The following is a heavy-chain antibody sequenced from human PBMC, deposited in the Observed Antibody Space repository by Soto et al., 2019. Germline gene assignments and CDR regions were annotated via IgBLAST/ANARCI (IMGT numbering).Heavy chain of an antibody. CDR1: GYSISSGYY. D-gene: IGHD6-19*01. CDR2: IYHTGIT. CDR3: ARVRSSGWHRRLTLILDY. V-gene: IGHV4-38-2*01. Sequence: SETLSLTCAVSGYSISSGYYWGWIRQPPGKGLEWIGNIYHTGITYYNPSLKSRVTISIDTSKNQFSLKLSSVTAADTAVYYCARVRSSGWHRRLTLILDYWGQGTLVTVSS. J-gene: IGHJ4*02.